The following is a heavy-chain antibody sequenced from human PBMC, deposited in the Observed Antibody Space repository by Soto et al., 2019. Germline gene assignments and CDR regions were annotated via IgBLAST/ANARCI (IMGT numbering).Heavy chain of an antibody. CDR1: GYTFTSYG. D-gene: IGHD3-16*01. J-gene: IGHJ6*02. Sequence: QVQLVQSGAEVKKPGASVKVSCKASGYTFTSYGISWVRQAPGQGLEWMGWISAYNGNTNYAQKLQGRVTMTTDTPTSTANRELRSLRSDDTAVYYCGRDGALGETSYYYGMAVWGQGTTVTVSS. CDR2: ISAYNGNT. CDR3: GRDGALGETSYYYGMAV. V-gene: IGHV1-18*01.